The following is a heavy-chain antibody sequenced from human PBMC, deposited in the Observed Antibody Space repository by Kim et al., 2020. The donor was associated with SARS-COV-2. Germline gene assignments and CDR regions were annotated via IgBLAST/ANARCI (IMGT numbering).Heavy chain of an antibody. CDR3: ARGGTAAFDS. CDR1: AGSINNYY. Sequence: SETLSLTCIFSAGSINNYYWSWIRQPPGKGLEWIGYIYSSGSTNYHPSLKSRVTISIDTSRNQFSLQLSSVTAADTAVYYCARGGTAAFDSWGPGTLVTV. D-gene: IGHD1-1*01. CDR2: IYSSGST. V-gene: IGHV4-59*08. J-gene: IGHJ4*02.